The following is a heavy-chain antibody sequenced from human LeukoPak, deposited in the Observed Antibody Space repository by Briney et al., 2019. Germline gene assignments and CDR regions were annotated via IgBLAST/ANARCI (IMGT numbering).Heavy chain of an antibody. V-gene: IGHV3-30*18. CDR3: AKILGWFGQYDAFDI. CDR2: ISYDGSNK. J-gene: IGHJ3*02. D-gene: IGHD3-10*01. CDR1: GFTFSNYG. Sequence: GGSLRLSCAASGFTFSNYGMHWVRQAPGKGLEWVAVISYDGSNKYYADSVKGRFTISRDNSKNTLYLQMNSLRAEDTAVYYCAKILGWFGQYDAFDIWGQGTMVTVSS.